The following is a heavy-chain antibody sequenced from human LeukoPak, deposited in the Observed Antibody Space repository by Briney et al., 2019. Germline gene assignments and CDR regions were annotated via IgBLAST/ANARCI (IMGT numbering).Heavy chain of an antibody. Sequence: PSETLSLTCGVSGGSITNTNYWTWVRQAPGKGLEWVSSISSSGTYVYYADSVKGRFRISRDNAKNSPYLQMDSLRAEDTAVYYCARDLAVSSSSGWYPFDYWGQGTLVTVSS. V-gene: IGHV3-21*01. CDR3: ARDLAVSSSSGWYPFDY. CDR2: ISSSGTYV. CDR1: GGSITNTN. D-gene: IGHD6-19*01. J-gene: IGHJ4*02.